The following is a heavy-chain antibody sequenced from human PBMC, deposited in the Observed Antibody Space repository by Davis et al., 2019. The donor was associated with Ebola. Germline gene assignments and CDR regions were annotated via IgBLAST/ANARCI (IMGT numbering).Heavy chain of an antibody. CDR1: GFTFSSYA. D-gene: IGHD3-3*01. CDR2: ISGSGGST. CDR3: AKDINYYDFWSGSYDY. V-gene: IGHV3-23*01. J-gene: IGHJ4*02. Sequence: GESLKISCAASGFTFSSYAMSWVRQAPGKGLEWVSAISGSGGSTYYADSVKGRFTISRDNSKNTLYLQMNSLRAEDTAVYYCAKDINYYDFWSGSYDYWGQGTLVTVSS.